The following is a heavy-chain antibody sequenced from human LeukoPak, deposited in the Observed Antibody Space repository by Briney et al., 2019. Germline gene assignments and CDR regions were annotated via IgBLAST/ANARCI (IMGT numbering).Heavy chain of an antibody. CDR2: INVDGGTT. D-gene: IGHD1-20*01. CDR1: GFTFSSYW. CDR3: ARDMTGPLDH. V-gene: IGHV3-74*01. J-gene: IGHJ4*02. Sequence: PGGSLRPSCEASGFTFSSYWMPWVRQAPGKGLVWISRINVDGGTTDYADSVRGRFTISRDNAKNTLYLQMNNLRAEDTAVYYCARDMTGPLDHWGQGTLVTASS.